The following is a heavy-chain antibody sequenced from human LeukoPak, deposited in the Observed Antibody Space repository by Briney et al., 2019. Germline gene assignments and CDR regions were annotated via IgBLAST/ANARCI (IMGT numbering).Heavy chain of an antibody. Sequence: PETPFLTCTVSGGSISSSSYYWGWIRQPPRKGLGWVGSIYDSASTYYNPSLKSRVTISVDTSKSHSSLKLYSVPPSDTAVYFCASLPIAVAGPCQGYFVYWGQGALGTVSS. CDR3: ASLPIAVAGPCQGYFVY. J-gene: IGHJ4*03. CDR2: IYDSAST. D-gene: IGHD6-19*01. CDR1: GGSISSSSYY. V-gene: IGHV4-39*02.